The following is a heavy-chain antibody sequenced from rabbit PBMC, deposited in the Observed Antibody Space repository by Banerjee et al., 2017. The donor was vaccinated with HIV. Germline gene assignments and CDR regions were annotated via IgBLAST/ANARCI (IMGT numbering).Heavy chain of an antibody. V-gene: IGHV1S40*01. D-gene: IGHD2-1*01. CDR2: INTSSGNT. CDR3: ARGVTMTMVTFAL. J-gene: IGHJ4*01. Sequence: WVRQAPGKGLEWIACINTSSGNTVYANWAKGRLTISKTSSTTVTLQMTSLTAADTATYFCARGVTMTMVTFALWGQGTLVTVS.